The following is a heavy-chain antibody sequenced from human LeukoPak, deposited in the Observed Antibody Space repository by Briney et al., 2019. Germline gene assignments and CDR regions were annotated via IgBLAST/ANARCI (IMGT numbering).Heavy chain of an antibody. J-gene: IGHJ6*02. CDR2: IFNSGST. V-gene: IGHV4-31*03. Sequence: SETLSLTCTGSGASISSGGYFWSWIRQRPGTGLERIGYIFNSGSTHYSPSLKSRLIISLDTSKNEFSLKLTSVTAADTAVYYCARDRGPRYGMDVWGQGTTVTVSS. D-gene: IGHD5-24*01. CDR3: ARDRGPRYGMDV. CDR1: GASISSGGYF.